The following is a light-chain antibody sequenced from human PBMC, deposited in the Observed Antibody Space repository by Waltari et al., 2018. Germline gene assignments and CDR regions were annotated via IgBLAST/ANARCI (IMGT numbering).Light chain of an antibody. J-gene: IGLJ2*01. CDR3: SSYAGSDTFVV. Sequence: QSALTQPRPVSGSPGQSVPISCIGTRRDVGGYNYVFWYQHHSGQAPKLIIYDINKRPSGVPDRFSGSRSGNTASLTISRLQAEDEADYYCSSYAGSDTFVVLGGGTKVTVL. V-gene: IGLV2-11*01. CDR2: DIN. CDR1: RRDVGGYNY.